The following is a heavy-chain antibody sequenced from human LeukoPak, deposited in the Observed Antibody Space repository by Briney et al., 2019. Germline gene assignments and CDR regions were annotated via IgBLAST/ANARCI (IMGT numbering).Heavy chain of an antibody. Sequence: GGSLRLSCAASGFTFSSYWMHWVRQAPGKGLVWVSRINSGGSSTSYADSVKGRFTISRDNAKNTLYLQMNSLRAEDTAVYYCARAPSSPYYYDSSGSFDYWGQGTLVTVSS. D-gene: IGHD3-22*01. CDR2: INSGGSST. CDR3: ARAPSSPYYYDSSGSFDY. V-gene: IGHV3-74*01. CDR1: GFTFSSYW. J-gene: IGHJ4*02.